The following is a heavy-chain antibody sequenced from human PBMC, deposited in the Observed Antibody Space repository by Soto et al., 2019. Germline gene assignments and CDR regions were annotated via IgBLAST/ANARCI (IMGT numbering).Heavy chain of an antibody. CDR3: ARERVEYGDYQYYGMDV. J-gene: IGHJ6*02. Sequence: AGGSLRLSCAASGFTFSSYAMHWVRQPPGKGLEWVAVISYHGSKNYYADSVKGRFTISRDNSKNTLYLQMNSLRAEDTAVYYCARERVEYGDYQYYGMDVWGQGTTVTVSS. CDR1: GFTFSSYA. V-gene: IGHV3-30-3*01. CDR2: ISYHGSKN. D-gene: IGHD2-15*01.